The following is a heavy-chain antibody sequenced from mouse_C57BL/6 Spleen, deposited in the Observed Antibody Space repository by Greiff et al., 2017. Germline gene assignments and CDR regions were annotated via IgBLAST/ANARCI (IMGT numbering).Heavy chain of an antibody. J-gene: IGHJ2*01. CDR1: GYSITSGYY. CDR3: ARDHPYYSNYDY. CDR2: ISYDGSN. Sequence: ESGPGLVKPSQSLSLTCSVTGYSITSGYYWNWIRQFPGNKLEWMGYISYDGSNNYNPSLKNRISITRDTSKNQFFLKLNSVTTEDTATYYCARDHPYYSNYDYWGQGTTLTVSS. D-gene: IGHD2-5*01. V-gene: IGHV3-6*01.